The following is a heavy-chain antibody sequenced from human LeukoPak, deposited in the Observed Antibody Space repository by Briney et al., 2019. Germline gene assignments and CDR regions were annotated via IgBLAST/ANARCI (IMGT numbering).Heavy chain of an antibody. D-gene: IGHD1-26*01. CDR1: GFTFSSYG. V-gene: IGHV3-30*02. J-gene: IGHJ4*02. Sequence: SGGSLRLSCAAPGFTFSSYGMHWVRQAPGKGLEWVAFIRYDGSNKYYADSVKGRFTISRDNAKNSLYLQMNSLRAEDTAVYYCARHEGSGSYWVWDYWGQGTLVTVSS. CDR3: ARHEGSGSYWVWDY. CDR2: IRYDGSNK.